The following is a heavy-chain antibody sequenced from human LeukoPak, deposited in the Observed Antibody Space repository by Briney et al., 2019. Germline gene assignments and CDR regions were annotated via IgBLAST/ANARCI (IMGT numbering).Heavy chain of an antibody. CDR2: IKQDGSEK. V-gene: IGHV3-7*03. CDR3: ARDRPFYGSGSYYNP. J-gene: IGHJ5*02. D-gene: IGHD3-10*01. Sequence: PGGSLRLSCAASGFTFSSYWMSWVRQAPGKGLEWVASIKQDGSEKYYVDSVKGRFTISRDNAKNSLYLQMNSLRAEDTAVYYCARDRPFYGSGSYYNPWGQGTLVTVSS. CDR1: GFTFSSYW.